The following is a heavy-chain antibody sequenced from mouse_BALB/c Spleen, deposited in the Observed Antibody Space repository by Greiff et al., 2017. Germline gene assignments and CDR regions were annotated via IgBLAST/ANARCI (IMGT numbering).Heavy chain of an antibody. Sequence: VQLQQPGAELVKPGTSVKLSCKASGYNFTSYWINWVKLRPGQGLEWIGDIYPGSGSTNYNEKFKSKATLTVDTSSSTAYMQLSSLASEDSALYYCARDYGYDPAWFAYRGQGGLGTVSA. CDR1: GYNFTSYW. CDR3: ARDYGYDPAWFAY. D-gene: IGHD2-2*01. J-gene: IGHJ3*01. V-gene: IGHV1-55*01. CDR2: IYPGSGST.